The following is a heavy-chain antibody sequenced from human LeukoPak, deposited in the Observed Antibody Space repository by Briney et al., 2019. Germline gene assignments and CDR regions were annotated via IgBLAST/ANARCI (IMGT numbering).Heavy chain of an antibody. CDR3: ARVSASGGSWGNFDY. CDR1: GGSISSGGYS. D-gene: IGHD2-15*01. CDR2: IYHSGST. Sequence: SQTLSLTCADSGGSISSGGYSWSWIRQPPGKGLEWIGYIYHSGSTYYNPSLKSRVTISVDRSKNQFSLKLSSVTAADTAVYYCARVSASGGSWGNFDYWGQGTLVTVSS. J-gene: IGHJ4*02. V-gene: IGHV4-30-2*01.